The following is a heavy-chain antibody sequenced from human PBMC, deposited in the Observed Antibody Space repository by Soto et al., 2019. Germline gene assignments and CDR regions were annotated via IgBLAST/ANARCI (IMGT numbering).Heavy chain of an antibody. CDR2: IWYDGSNK. D-gene: IGHD6-13*01. J-gene: IGHJ6*03. V-gene: IGHV3-33*01. CDR3: ARDTSYSSSWSRLSYYMDV. Sequence: GGSLRLSCAASGFTFSSYGMHWVRQAPGKGLEWVAVIWYDGSNKYYADSVKGRFTISRDNSKNTLYLQMNSLRAEDTAVYYCARDTSYSSSWSRLSYYMDVWGKGTTVTVSS. CDR1: GFTFSSYG.